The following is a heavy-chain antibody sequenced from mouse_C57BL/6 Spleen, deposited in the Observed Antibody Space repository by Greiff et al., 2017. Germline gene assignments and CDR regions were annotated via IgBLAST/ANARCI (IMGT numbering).Heavy chain of an antibody. V-gene: IGHV7-3*01. CDR1: GFTFTDYY. CDR3: ARYTTVVDY. D-gene: IGHD1-1*01. CDR2: IRNKANGYTT. Sequence: EVQRVESGGGLVQPGGSLSLSCAASGFTFTDYYMSWVRQPPGKALEWLGFIRNKANGYTTEYSASVKGRFTISRDNSQIILYLQMNALRAEDSATYYCARYTTVVDYWGQGTTLTVSS. J-gene: IGHJ2*01.